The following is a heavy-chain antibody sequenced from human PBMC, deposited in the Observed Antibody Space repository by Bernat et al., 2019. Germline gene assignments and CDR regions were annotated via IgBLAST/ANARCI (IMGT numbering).Heavy chain of an antibody. D-gene: IGHD3-3*01. CDR1: GGSISSSSYY. V-gene: IGHV4-39*01. Sequence: QLQLQESGPGLVKPSETLSLTCTVSGGSISSSSYYWGWIRQPPGKGLEWIGSIYYSGSTYYNPSLKSRVTISVDTSQNQFSLKLSYVTAADAAVYYCAGQQTPYDFWGGYYGVAFDYWGQGTLVTVSS. J-gene: IGHJ4*02. CDR3: AGQQTPYDFWGGYYGVAFDY. CDR2: IYYSGST.